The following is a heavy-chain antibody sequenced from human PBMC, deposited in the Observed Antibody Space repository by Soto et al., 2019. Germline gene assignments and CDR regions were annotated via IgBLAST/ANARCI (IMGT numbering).Heavy chain of an antibody. D-gene: IGHD6-13*01. CDR3: ASIEAAGYYYGMDV. CDR2: ITPIFGTA. V-gene: IGHV1-69*13. CDR1: GGTFSSYA. Sequence: VASVKVSCKASGGTFSSYAISWVRQAPGQGLEWMGGITPIFGTANYAQKFQGRVTITADESTSTAYMELSSLRSEDMAVYYCASIEAAGYYYGMDVWGQGTTVTVSS. J-gene: IGHJ6*02.